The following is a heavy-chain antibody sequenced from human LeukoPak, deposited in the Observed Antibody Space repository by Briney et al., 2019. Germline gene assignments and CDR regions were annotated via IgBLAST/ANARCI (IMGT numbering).Heavy chain of an antibody. V-gene: IGHV3-30-3*01. CDR1: EFTFSNYA. J-gene: IGHJ4*02. Sequence: QSGGSLRLSCAASEFTFSNYAMHWVRQAPGKGLEWVAVISYDGSNKYYADSVKGRFTLSRDNSKNTLFLQMNSLRAEDTAVYYCARDSGYYENTGPFDYWGQGTLVTVSS. CDR2: ISYDGSNK. D-gene: IGHD3-22*01. CDR3: ARDSGYYENTGPFDY.